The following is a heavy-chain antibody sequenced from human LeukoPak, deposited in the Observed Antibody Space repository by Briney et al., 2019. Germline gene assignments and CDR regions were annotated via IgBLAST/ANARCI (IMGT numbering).Heavy chain of an antibody. CDR2: INHSGST. D-gene: IGHD3-16*02. CDR1: GGSFSGYY. Sequence: NPSETLSLTCAAYGGSFSGYYWSWIRQPPGKGLEWIGEINHSGSTNYNPSLKSRVTISVDTSKNQFSLKLSSVTAADTVVYYCARGRAIIWGSYRPNWFDPWGQGTLVTVSS. J-gene: IGHJ5*02. CDR3: ARGRAIIWGSYRPNWFDP. V-gene: IGHV4-34*01.